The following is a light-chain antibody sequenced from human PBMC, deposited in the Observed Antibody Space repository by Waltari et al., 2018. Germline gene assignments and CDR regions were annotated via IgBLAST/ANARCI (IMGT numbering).Light chain of an antibody. CDR2: VAS. CDR1: QTVYANY. Sequence: VVSQSPGTLSLSPGERATLSCTTSQTVYANYLAWYQHKPGQPPRLLLYVASRRATGLPGRFSGSGSGTHFTLTISRVDPEDFAVYYCQEYGNSPPYNFGPGTRLEI. V-gene: IGKV3-20*01. J-gene: IGKJ2*01. CDR3: QEYGNSPPYN.